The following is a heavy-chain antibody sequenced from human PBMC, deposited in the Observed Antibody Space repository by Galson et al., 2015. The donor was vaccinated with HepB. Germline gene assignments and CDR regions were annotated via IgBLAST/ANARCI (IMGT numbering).Heavy chain of an antibody. CDR3: AKDGGSYFYAFDI. D-gene: IGHD1-26*01. CDR2: INAGNGNT. Sequence: SVKVSCKASGYTFTSYAMHWVRQAPGQRLEWMGWINAGNGNTKYSQKFQGRVTITRDTSASTAYMELSSLRAEDTAVYYCAKDGGSYFYAFDIWGQGTMVTVSS. J-gene: IGHJ3*02. CDR1: GYTFTSYA. V-gene: IGHV1-3*01.